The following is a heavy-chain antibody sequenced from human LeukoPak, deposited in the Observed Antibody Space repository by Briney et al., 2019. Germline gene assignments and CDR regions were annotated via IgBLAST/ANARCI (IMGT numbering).Heavy chain of an antibody. J-gene: IGHJ4*02. Sequence: PGGSLRLSCAASGLSLSGFSFRDYSMNWVRQAPGRGLEWIAYITTDGDATYYAESVKGRFTVSRDNAKNSLYLQINSLGVEDTAVYYCAKATGTFYYFDYWGQGTLVTVSS. D-gene: IGHD1-1*01. CDR3: AKATGTFYYFDY. CDR1: GLSLSGFSFRDYS. V-gene: IGHV3-48*03. CDR2: ITTDGDAT.